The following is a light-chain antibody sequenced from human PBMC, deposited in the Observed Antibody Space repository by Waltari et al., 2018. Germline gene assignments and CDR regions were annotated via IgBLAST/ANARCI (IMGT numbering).Light chain of an antibody. CDR1: PSDIGSNS. V-gene: IGLV1-44*01. Sequence: QSVLTQAPSASGTPGQRVTIPCSGRPSDIGSNSVNCYQQLPGTAPKLLIYVNNQRPAGVPDRFSGAKSGTSASLAISGLQSDDEANYYCETWDDRLGGPVFGGGTKLTVL. CDR2: VNN. CDR3: ETWDDRLGGPV. J-gene: IGLJ2*01.